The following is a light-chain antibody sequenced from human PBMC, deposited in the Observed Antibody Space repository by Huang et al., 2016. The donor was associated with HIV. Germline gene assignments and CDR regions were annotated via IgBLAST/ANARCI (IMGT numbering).Light chain of an antibody. CDR2: AAS. CDR1: QGSSNA. J-gene: IGKJ5*01. V-gene: IGKV1-NL1*01. Sequence: DIQMTPSPSSLSSSVGDRVPLPCRASQGSSNAFAWYQQEPGKAPKLLRYAASRLNNGGPSRCSSSGSGTDYTITISSRQPEDFATDDCRQYYSTLPNTFGQGTGLEIK. CDR3: RQYYSTLPNT.